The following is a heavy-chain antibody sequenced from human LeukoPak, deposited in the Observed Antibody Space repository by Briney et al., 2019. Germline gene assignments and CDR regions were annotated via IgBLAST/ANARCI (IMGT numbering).Heavy chain of an antibody. CDR3: AKATLGSCSGARCYPFDY. J-gene: IGHJ4*02. CDR1: GLTFSSYW. V-gene: IGHV3-74*01. D-gene: IGHD2-15*01. CDR2: INSDGRST. Sequence: PGGSLRLSCAASGLTFSSYWMHWVRQGPGKGLVWVSGINSDGRSTSYADSVKGRFTISRDNSKNTLYLQMNSLRAEDTAIYYCAKATLGSCSGARCYPFDYWGQGTLVNVSS.